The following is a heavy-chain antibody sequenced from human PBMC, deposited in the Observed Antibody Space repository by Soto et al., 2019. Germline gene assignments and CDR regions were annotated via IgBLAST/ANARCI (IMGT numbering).Heavy chain of an antibody. J-gene: IGHJ4*02. Sequence: VQMVESGGGVVQPGKSLRLSCETSGFTFKFYGMHWVRQATGKGLECVAVISHDGNTHYYADSVKGRFTISRDNSKNTLYLPMNSLRLDDSSTYYCAKDRGGDCPDNSCYFGADYWGQGALVTVSS. CDR1: GFTFKFYG. CDR2: ISHDGNTH. CDR3: AKDRGGDCPDNSCYFGADY. V-gene: IGHV3-30*18. D-gene: IGHD2-2*01.